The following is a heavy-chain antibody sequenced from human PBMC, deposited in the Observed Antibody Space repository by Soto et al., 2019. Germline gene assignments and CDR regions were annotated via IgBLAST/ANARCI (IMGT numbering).Heavy chain of an antibody. CDR1: GFTFSSYS. CDR2: ISSSSSYI. Sequence: GGSLRLSCAASGFTFSSYSMNWVRQAPGKGLEWVSSISSSSSYIYYADSVKGRFTISRDNAKNSLYLQMNSLRAEDTAVYYCARDLRMSDCSSTSCYDFYYYYGMDVWGQGTTVTVSS. J-gene: IGHJ6*02. V-gene: IGHV3-21*01. D-gene: IGHD2-2*01. CDR3: ARDLRMSDCSSTSCYDFYYYYGMDV.